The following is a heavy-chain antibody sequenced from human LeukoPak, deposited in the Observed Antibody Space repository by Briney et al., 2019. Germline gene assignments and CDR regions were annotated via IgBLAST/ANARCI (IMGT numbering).Heavy chain of an antibody. Sequence: GGSLGLSCAASGFTFSSYWMHWVRQAPGKGLVWVSRINSDGSSTSYADSVKGRFTISRDNARNTLYLQMNSLRAEDTALYYCARVYELREEDYYYYYMDVWGKGTTVTVSS. CDR3: ARVYELREEDYYYYYMDV. CDR1: GFTFSSYW. CDR2: INSDGSST. J-gene: IGHJ6*03. D-gene: IGHD5/OR15-5a*01. V-gene: IGHV3-74*01.